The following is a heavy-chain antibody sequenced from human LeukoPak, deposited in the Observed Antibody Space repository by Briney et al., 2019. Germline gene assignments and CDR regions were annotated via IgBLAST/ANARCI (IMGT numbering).Heavy chain of an antibody. V-gene: IGHV4-59*13. J-gene: IGHJ4*02. CDR2: IYYSGST. CDR1: GGSISSYY. D-gene: IGHD4-17*01. CDR3: ARGTVTMDY. Sequence: PSETLSLTCTVSGGSISSYYWNWIRQPPGKGLEWIGYIYYSGSTKYNPALKSRVTISIDSSKNQFSLNLSSVTAADTAVYYCARGTVTMDYWGRGTLVTVSS.